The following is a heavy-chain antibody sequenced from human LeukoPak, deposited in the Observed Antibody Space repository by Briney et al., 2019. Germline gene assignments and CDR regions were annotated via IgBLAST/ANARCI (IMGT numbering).Heavy chain of an antibody. J-gene: IGHJ3*02. V-gene: IGHV3-30*14. CDR2: ISYDGSNK. D-gene: IGHD1-26*01. Sequence: GGSLRLSCAASGFTFSSYAMHWVRQAPGKGLEWVAVISYDGSNKYYADSVKGRFTISRDNSKNTVYLQMNSLRAEDTAVYYCAGRSGSRGDAFDIWGQGTMVTVSS. CDR1: GFTFSSYA. CDR3: AGRSGSRGDAFDI.